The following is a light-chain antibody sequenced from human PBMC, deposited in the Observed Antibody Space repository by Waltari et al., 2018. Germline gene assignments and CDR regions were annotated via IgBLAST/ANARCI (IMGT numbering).Light chain of an antibody. V-gene: IGLV2-11*01. J-gene: IGLJ2*01. CDR3: CSYAGSLVV. CDR2: DVS. Sequence: QSALTQPRSVSGSPGQSVTISCTGTSSDVGGYNYVSWYQQHPGKAPKLMIYDVSKRPSGVPDRFSCSKSGNTASLTISGLQAEDEADYYCCSYAGSLVVFGGGTKLTVL. CDR1: SSDVGGYNY.